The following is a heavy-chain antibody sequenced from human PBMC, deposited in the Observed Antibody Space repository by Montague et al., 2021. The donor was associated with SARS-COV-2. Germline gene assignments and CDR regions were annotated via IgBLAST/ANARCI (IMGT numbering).Heavy chain of an antibody. CDR1: GGSFSGYY. J-gene: IGHJ6*03. Sequence: SETLSLTCAVYGGSFSGYYWSWIRQPPGKGLEWIGEISHSGSTNXNPSLKNRVTISVDTSKNQFSLKLSSVTAADTAVYYCARARQDVVVPALGIGAYYYYYYMDVWGKGTTVTVSS. CDR3: ARARQDVVVPALGIGAYYYYYYMDV. D-gene: IGHD2-2*01. V-gene: IGHV4-34*01. CDR2: ISHSGST.